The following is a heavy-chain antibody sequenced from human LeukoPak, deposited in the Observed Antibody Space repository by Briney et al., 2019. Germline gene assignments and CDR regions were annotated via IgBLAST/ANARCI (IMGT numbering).Heavy chain of an antibody. CDR3: AGGGNVVVITV. J-gene: IGHJ4*02. V-gene: IGHV4-59*08. CDR1: GGSINSYY. Sequence: SETLSLTCTVSGGSINSYYWSWIRQPPGKGLEWIGYIYYSGGTNYNPSLKSRVTISVDTSKNQFSLKLSSVTAADTAVYYCAGGGNVVVITVWGQGTLVTVSS. CDR2: IYYSGGT. D-gene: IGHD3-22*01.